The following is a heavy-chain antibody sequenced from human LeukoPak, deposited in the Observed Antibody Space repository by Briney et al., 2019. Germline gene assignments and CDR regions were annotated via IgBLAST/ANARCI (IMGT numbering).Heavy chain of an antibody. CDR2: IYYSGST. CDR1: GGSISSSSYY. J-gene: IGHJ4*02. V-gene: IGHV4-39*07. Sequence: SETLSLTCTVSGGSISSSSYYWGWIRQPPGKGLEWIGSIYYSGSTYYNPSLKSRVTISVDTSKNQFSLKLSSVTAADTAVYYCARDGVAAPGPFDYWGQGTLVTVSS. D-gene: IGHD3-3*01. CDR3: ARDGVAAPGPFDY.